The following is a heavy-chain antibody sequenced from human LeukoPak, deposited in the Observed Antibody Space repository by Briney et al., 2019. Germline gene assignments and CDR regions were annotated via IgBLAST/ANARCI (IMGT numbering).Heavy chain of an antibody. CDR2: IYISGST. V-gene: IGHV4-4*07. CDR1: GDSISSYF. Sequence: PSETLSLTCTVYGDSISSYFWSWIRQPAGKGLERIGRIYISGSTTYNPSLKSRVTMSVDTSKNQFSLKLSSVTAADTAVYYCARGDSSRTLIFWGQGTLVTVSS. CDR3: ARGDSSRTLIF. D-gene: IGHD2-21*01. J-gene: IGHJ4*02.